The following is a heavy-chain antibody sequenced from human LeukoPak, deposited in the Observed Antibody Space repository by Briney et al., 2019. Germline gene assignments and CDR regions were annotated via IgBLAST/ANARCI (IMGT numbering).Heavy chain of an antibody. Sequence: GGSLRLSCAASGFTLSSYWMSWVRQAPGKGLEWVANIKQDGSEKYYVDSVKGRFTISRDNAKNSLYLQMNSLRAEDTAVYYCARDSSSWYKWFDPWGQGTLVTVSS. CDR1: GFTLSSYW. J-gene: IGHJ5*02. CDR3: ARDSSSWYKWFDP. V-gene: IGHV3-7*01. CDR2: IKQDGSEK. D-gene: IGHD6-13*01.